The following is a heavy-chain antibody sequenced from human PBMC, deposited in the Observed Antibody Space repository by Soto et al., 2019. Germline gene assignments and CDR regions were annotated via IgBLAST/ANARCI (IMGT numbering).Heavy chain of an antibody. CDR1: GFTFSSYG. D-gene: IGHD5-12*01. CDR2: IWYDGSNK. J-gene: IGHJ4*02. V-gene: IGHV3-33*01. CDR3: ARDSGRVVDGYNYFH. Sequence: GGSLRLSCAASGFTFSSYGMHWVRQAPGKGLEWVAVIWYDGSNKYYADSVKGRFTISRDNSKNTLYLQMNSLRAEDTAVYYCARDSGRVVDGYNYFHWGQGTLVTVSS.